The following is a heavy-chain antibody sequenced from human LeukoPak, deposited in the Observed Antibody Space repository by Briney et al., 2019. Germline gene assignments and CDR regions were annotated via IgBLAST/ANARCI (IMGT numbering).Heavy chain of an antibody. CDR1: GGSISSYY. CDR2: IYYSGST. D-gene: IGHD6-19*01. J-gene: IGHJ4*01. CDR3: ASGLVYSSGWYFHY. V-gene: IGHV4-59*01. Sequence: PSETLSLTCTVSGGSISSYYWSWIRQPPGKGLEWIGYIYYSGSTNYNPSLKSRVTISVDTSKNQFSLKLSSVTAADTAVYYCASGLVYSSGWYFHYWGQGTLVTVSS.